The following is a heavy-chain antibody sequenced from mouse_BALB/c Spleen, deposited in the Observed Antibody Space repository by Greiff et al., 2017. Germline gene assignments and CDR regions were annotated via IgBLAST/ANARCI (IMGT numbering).Heavy chain of an antibody. CDR1: GFTFSSYG. Sequence: EVQVVESGGDLVKPGGSLKLSCAASGFTFSSYGMSWVRQTPDKRLEWVATISSGGSYTYYPDSVKGRFTISRDNAKNTLYLQMSSLKSEDTAMYYCARQDYYGNYGFAYWGQGTLVTVSA. CDR2: ISSGGSYT. D-gene: IGHD2-1*01. J-gene: IGHJ3*01. CDR3: ARQDYYGNYGFAY. V-gene: IGHV5-6*01.